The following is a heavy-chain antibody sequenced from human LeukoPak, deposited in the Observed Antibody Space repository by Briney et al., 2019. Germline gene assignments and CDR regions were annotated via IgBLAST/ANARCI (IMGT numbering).Heavy chain of an antibody. CDR2: IYYSGST. CDR1: GGSISCSSYY. Sequence: SETLSLTCTVSGGSISCSSYYWGWIRQPPGKGLEWIGSIYYSGSTYYNPSLKSRVTISVDTSKNQFSLKLSSVTAADTAVYYCAREGYCSGGSCYARDYWGQGTLVTVSS. D-gene: IGHD2-15*01. J-gene: IGHJ4*02. CDR3: AREGYCSGGSCYARDY. V-gene: IGHV4-39*07.